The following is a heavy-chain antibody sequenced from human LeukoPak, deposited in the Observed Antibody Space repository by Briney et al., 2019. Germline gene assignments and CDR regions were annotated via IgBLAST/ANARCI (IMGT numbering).Heavy chain of an antibody. Sequence: GGSLRLSCAASGFTFSDYYMSWIRQAPGKGLEWVSYISSSSSTIYYADSVKGRFTISRDNAKNSLYLQMNSLRAEDTAVYYCARSSIAARPFYMDVWGKGTTVTVSS. D-gene: IGHD6-6*01. V-gene: IGHV3-11*04. CDR3: ARSSIAARPFYMDV. CDR2: ISSSSSTI. CDR1: GFTFSDYY. J-gene: IGHJ6*03.